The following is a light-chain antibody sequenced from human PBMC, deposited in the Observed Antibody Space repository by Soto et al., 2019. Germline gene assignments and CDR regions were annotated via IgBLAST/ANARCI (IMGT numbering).Light chain of an antibody. V-gene: IGKV3-20*01. Sequence: EIVLTQSPGILSLSPGERASLSCGASQSISSSFLAWYQQKPGQAPRLLIYGASTRATGIPDRISGSGSGTDFTLTISRLEPEDFAMYYCQQYGDSPWTFGQGTKVDIK. CDR1: QSISSSF. J-gene: IGKJ1*01. CDR3: QQYGDSPWT. CDR2: GAS.